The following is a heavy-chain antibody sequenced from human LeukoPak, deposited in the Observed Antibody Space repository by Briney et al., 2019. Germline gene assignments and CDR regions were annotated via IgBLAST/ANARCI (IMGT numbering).Heavy chain of an antibody. CDR2: IYTSGST. D-gene: IGHD6-13*01. J-gene: IGHJ5*02. CDR1: GGSISSGSYY. Sequence: PSQTLSLTCTVFGGSISSGSYYWSWIRQPAGKGLEWIGRIYTSGSTNYNPSLKSRVTISVDTSKNQFSLKLSSVTAADTAVYYCASETQYSSSSRWFDPWGQGTLVTVSS. CDR3: ASETQYSSSSRWFDP. V-gene: IGHV4-61*02.